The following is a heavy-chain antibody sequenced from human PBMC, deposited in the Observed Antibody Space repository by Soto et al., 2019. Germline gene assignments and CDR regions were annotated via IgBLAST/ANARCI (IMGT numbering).Heavy chain of an antibody. CDR2: TYYRSRFFS. V-gene: IGHV6-1*01. CDR3: ARGGGGGLFDP. J-gene: IGHJ5*02. CDR1: GDSVSSYSAA. Sequence: PSQTLSLTCAISGDSVSSYSAAWNWIRQSPSGGLEWLGRTYYRSRFFSDYAESVKSRIIINSDTSKNQFSLQLKSVTPDDTGVYYCARGGGGGLFDPWGQGSLVTVSS. D-gene: IGHD2-21*01.